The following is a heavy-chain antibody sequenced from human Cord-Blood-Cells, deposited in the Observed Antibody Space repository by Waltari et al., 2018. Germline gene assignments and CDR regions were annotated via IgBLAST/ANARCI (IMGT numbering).Heavy chain of an antibody. V-gene: IGHV3-33*01. CDR1: GFTFSTYG. J-gene: IGHJ4*02. D-gene: IGHD3-16*01. CDR3: ARDRFGTFFDY. Sequence: QVQLVESGGGVVQPGRSLRLSCSASGFTFSTYGMPWVRQAPGKGLEWVAVIGYDGSNKYYADSVKGRFTISRDNSKNTLYLQMNSLRAEDTAVYYCARDRFGTFFDYWGQGTLVTVSS. CDR2: IGYDGSNK.